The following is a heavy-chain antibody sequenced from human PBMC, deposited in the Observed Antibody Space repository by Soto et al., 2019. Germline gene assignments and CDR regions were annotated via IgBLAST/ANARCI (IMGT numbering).Heavy chain of an antibody. J-gene: IGHJ4*02. Sequence: KPSETLSLTCAVSGGSISSSNWWSWVRQPPGKGLEWIGEIYHSGSTNYNPSLKSRVTISVDKSKNQFSLKLSSVTTADTAVYYCARTLGGGDCYSNWGQGTLVTVSS. CDR2: IYHSGST. CDR3: ARTLGGGDCYSN. D-gene: IGHD2-21*02. CDR1: GGSISSSNW. V-gene: IGHV4-4*02.